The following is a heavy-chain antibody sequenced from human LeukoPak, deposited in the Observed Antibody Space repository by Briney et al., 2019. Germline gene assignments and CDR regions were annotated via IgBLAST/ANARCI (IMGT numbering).Heavy chain of an antibody. CDR1: GFTFSSYE. Sequence: GGSLRLSCAASGFTFSSYEMNWVRQAPGKGLEWISYISSSGSTIHYADSVKGRFTISRDNAKNSLYLQMNSLRAEDTAVYYCAELGITMIGGVWGKGTTVTISS. J-gene: IGHJ6*04. CDR3: AELGITMIGGV. CDR2: ISSSGSTI. D-gene: IGHD3-10*02. V-gene: IGHV3-48*03.